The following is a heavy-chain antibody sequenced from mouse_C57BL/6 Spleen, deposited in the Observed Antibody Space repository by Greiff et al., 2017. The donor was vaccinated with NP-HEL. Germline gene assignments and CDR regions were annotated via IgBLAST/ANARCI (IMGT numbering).Heavy chain of an antibody. V-gene: IGHV14-1*01. CDR2: IDPEAGDT. Sequence: VQLQQSGAELVRPGASVKLSCTASGFNIKDYYMHWVKQRPEQGLEWIGRIDPEAGDTEYAPKFQGKATMTADTSSNTAYLQLSSLTSEDTAVYYCTTGYYGSFFDYWGQGTTLTVSS. CDR3: TTGYYGSFFDY. CDR1: GFNIKDYY. J-gene: IGHJ2*01. D-gene: IGHD1-1*01.